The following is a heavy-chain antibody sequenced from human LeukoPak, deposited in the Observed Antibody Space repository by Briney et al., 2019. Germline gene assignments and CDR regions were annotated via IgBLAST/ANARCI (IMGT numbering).Heavy chain of an antibody. D-gene: IGHD2-2*01. V-gene: IGHV3-30*02. CDR1: GFTFSSYG. CDR2: IRYDGSNK. CDR3: ASPRGGYCSSTSCYSFDY. J-gene: IGHJ4*02. Sequence: PGGSLRLSCAASGFTFSSYGMHWVRQAPGKGLEWVAFIRYDGSNKYYADSVKGRFTISRDNSKNTLYLQMNSLRAEDTAVYYCASPRGGYCSSTSCYSFDYWGQGTLVTVSS.